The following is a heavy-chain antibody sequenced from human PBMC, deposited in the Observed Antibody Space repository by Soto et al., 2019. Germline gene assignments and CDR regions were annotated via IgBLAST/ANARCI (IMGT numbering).Heavy chain of an antibody. CDR2: IFPTGNT. J-gene: IGHJ4*02. CDR3: ARGSLGPDY. CDR1: SASLSNYY. Sequence: SETLSLTCTVSSASLSNYYWSWIRQPAGKGLEWIGRIFPTGNTDYNPSLRSRVTMSVDTSKNQFSLKLNSVTAADTAVYYCARGSLGPDYWGPGTLVTVPS. V-gene: IGHV4-4*07. D-gene: IGHD1-26*01.